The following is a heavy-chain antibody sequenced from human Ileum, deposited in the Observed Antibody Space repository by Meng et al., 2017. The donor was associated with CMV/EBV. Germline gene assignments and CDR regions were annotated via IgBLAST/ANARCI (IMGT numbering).Heavy chain of an antibody. Sequence: QWRLRTVVARMFEPSENLTVACAGYGGSVSGYYWSWIRQFPGKGLAWMGEINHSGSTNYNPSLKSRVTISADTSKKWFSLKVSSVTAADTAVYYCAREAVGVENGDYADYWGQGILVTVSS. J-gene: IGHJ4*02. D-gene: IGHD4-17*01. CDR3: AREAVGVENGDYADY. V-gene: IGHV4-34*01. CDR1: GGSVSGYY. CDR2: INHSGST.